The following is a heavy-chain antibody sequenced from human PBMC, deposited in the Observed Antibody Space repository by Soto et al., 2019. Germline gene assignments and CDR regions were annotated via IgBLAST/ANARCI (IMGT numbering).Heavy chain of an antibody. CDR2: ISGSGGST. J-gene: IGHJ6*02. V-gene: IGHV3-23*01. CDR1: GFTFSSYA. CDR3: AKLGYCSSTSCLWNYYYYYGMDV. D-gene: IGHD2-2*01. Sequence: GGSLRLSCAASGFTFSSYAMSWVRQAPGKGLEWVSAISGSGGSTYYADSVKGRFTISRDNSKNTLYLQMNSLRAEDTAVYYCAKLGYCSSTSCLWNYYYYYGMDVWGQGTTVTVSS.